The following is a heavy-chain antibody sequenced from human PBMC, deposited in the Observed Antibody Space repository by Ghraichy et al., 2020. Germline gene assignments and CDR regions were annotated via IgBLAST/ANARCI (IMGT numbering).Heavy chain of an antibody. D-gene: IGHD6-19*01. Sequence: SQTLSLTCTVSGGSISSGSYYWSWIRQPAGKGLEWIGRIYTSGSTNYNPSLKSRVTISVDTSKNQFSLKLSSVTAADTAVYYCARGAAGSGWYDARWDPWGQGTLVTVSS. CDR3: ARGAAGSGWYDARWDP. CDR1: GGSISSGSYY. J-gene: IGHJ5*02. V-gene: IGHV4-61*02. CDR2: IYTSGST.